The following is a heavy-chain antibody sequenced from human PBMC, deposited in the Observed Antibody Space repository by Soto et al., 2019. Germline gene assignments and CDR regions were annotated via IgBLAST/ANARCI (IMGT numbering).Heavy chain of an antibody. CDR3: VRDRDGGTYTYFDF. Sequence: PSETLSLTCTVSGYSINSDDYWGWIRQPPGKGLEWIASIYHSVSTFYNPSLRSRVTISIDTSKNQFSLRLTAVTAADTAMYYCVRDRDGGTYTYFDFWGQGTLVTVSS. J-gene: IGHJ4*02. D-gene: IGHD1-26*01. CDR1: GYSINSDDY. CDR2: IYHSVST. V-gene: IGHV4-38-2*02.